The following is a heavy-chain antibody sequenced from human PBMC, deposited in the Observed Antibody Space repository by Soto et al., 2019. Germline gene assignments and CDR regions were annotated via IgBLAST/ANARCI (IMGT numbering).Heavy chain of an antibody. CDR1: GYTFTSYY. D-gene: IGHD6-13*01. Sequence: ASVKVSCQASGYTFTSYYMHWVRQAPGKGLEWMGIINPSGGSTSYAQKFQGRVTMTRDTSTSTVYMELSSLRSEDTAVYYCARQAGPSIAASGTLAYYYGMDVWGQGTTVTVSS. CDR2: INPSGGST. V-gene: IGHV1-46*01. CDR3: ARQAGPSIAASGTLAYYYGMDV. J-gene: IGHJ6*02.